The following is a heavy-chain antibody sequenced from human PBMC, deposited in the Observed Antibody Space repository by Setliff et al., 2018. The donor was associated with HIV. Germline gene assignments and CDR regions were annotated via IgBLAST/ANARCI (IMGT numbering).Heavy chain of an antibody. D-gene: IGHD3-22*01. CDR2: VHNSGGT. V-gene: IGHV4-39*01. CDR3: VRHTRDTSLSHQEMYDTGGYYAYGMDV. Sequence: SETLSLTCTVSGGSISTNSYYWGWIRQSPGKGLEWVGNVHNSGGTNYNPSLKSRVSISVDTSKNQFSLNVNSVTAPDTAVYYCVRHTRDTSLSHQEMYDTGGYYAYGMDVWGQGTTVTVSS. J-gene: IGHJ6*02. CDR1: GGSISTNSYY.